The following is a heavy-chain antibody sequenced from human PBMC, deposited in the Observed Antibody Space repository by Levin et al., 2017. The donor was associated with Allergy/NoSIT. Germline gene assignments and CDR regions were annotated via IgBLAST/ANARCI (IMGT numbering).Heavy chain of an antibody. CDR2: ISSSSSYI. V-gene: IGHV3-21*01. Sequence: GGSLRLSCAASGFTFSSYSMNWVRQAPGKGLEWVSSISSSSSYIYYADSVKGRFTISRDNAKNSLYLQMNSLRAEDTAVYYCARPGYLRYCSSTSCYFSLGGYGMDVWGQGTTVTVSS. D-gene: IGHD2-2*01. CDR1: GFTFSSYS. J-gene: IGHJ6*02. CDR3: ARPGYLRYCSSTSCYFSLGGYGMDV.